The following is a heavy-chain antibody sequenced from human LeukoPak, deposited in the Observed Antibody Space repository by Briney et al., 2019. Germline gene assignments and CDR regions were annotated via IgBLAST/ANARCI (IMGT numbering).Heavy chain of an antibody. Sequence: GGSLRLSCAASGFTFSNYGMHWVRQAPGKGLERVAFIRYDGSNEYYADSVKGRFTISRDNSKSTLYLQMNSLRAEDTAVYYCAKDDRATWYFDYWGQGTLVTVSS. J-gene: IGHJ4*02. V-gene: IGHV3-30*02. CDR1: GFTFSNYG. D-gene: IGHD3-10*01. CDR3: AKDDRATWYFDY. CDR2: IRYDGSNE.